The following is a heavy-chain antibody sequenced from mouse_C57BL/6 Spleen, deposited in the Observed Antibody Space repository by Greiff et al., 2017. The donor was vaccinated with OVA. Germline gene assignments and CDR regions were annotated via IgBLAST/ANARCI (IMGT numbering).Heavy chain of an antibody. J-gene: IGHJ2*01. CDR1: GYTFTDYN. Sequence: VQLQQSGPELVKPGASVKIPCTASGYTFTDYNMDWVKQSHGKSLEWIGDINPNNGGTVYNQKFKGKATLTVDTSSSTAYMELRSLTSEDTAVYYCTRRYDYDFDYWGQGTTLTVSS. V-gene: IGHV1-18*01. CDR2: INPNNGGT. D-gene: IGHD2-4*01. CDR3: TRRYDYDFDY.